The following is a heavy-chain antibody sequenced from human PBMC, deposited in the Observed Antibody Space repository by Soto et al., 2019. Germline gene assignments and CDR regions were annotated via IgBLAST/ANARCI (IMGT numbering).Heavy chain of an antibody. CDR2: IYHSGST. CDR3: ARELDSSGYHHGMDV. J-gene: IGHJ6*04. CDR1: GGSISSSNW. Sequence: SETLSLTCAVSGGSISSSNWWSWVRQPPGKGLEWIGEIYHSGSTNYNPSLKSRVTISVDKSKNQFSLKLSSVTAADTAVYYCARELDSSGYHHGMDVWGKGTKVTVA. D-gene: IGHD3-22*01. V-gene: IGHV4-4*02.